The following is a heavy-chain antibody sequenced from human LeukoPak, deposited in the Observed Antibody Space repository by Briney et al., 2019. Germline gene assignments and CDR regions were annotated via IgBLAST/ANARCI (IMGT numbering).Heavy chain of an antibody. D-gene: IGHD3-22*01. CDR3: ARVRLGDSSTYYYPYFDY. V-gene: IGHV3-11*01. CDR2: VSSGGDIT. CDR1: GFTFSDYY. J-gene: IGHJ4*02. Sequence: GGSLRLSCAASGFTFSDYYISWIRQAPGKGLEWLSIVSSGGDITTFADSVKGRFTISRDNTRNLLFLQMNSLRAEDTAVYYCARVRLGDSSTYYYPYFDYWGQGTLVTVSS.